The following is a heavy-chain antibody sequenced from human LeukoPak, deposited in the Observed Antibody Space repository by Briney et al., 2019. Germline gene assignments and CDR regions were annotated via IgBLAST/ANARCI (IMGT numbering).Heavy chain of an antibody. Sequence: PGGSLRLSCAASGFTFSSYAMHWVRQAPGKGPEWVAVISYDGSNKYYADSVKGRFTISRDNSKNTLYLQMNSLRAEDTAVYYCARDHYGDYGDFDYWGQGTLVTVSS. CDR2: ISYDGSNK. CDR1: GFTFSSYA. CDR3: ARDHYGDYGDFDY. V-gene: IGHV3-30*04. D-gene: IGHD4-17*01. J-gene: IGHJ4*02.